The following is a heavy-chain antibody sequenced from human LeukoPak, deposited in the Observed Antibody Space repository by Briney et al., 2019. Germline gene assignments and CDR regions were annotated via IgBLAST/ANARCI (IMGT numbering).Heavy chain of an antibody. Sequence: GGSLRLSCAASGFTFSSYAMHWVRQAPGKGLEWVAVISYDGSNKYYADSVKGRFTISRDNSKNTLYLQMNSLRAEDTAVYYCARDPLLRFLEWSLLGNWFDPWGQGTLVTVSS. CDR2: ISYDGSNK. D-gene: IGHD3-3*01. J-gene: IGHJ5*02. V-gene: IGHV3-30-3*01. CDR3: ARDPLLRFLEWSLLGNWFDP. CDR1: GFTFSSYA.